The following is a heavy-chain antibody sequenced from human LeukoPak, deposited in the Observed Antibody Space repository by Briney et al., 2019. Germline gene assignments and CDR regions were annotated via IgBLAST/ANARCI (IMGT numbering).Heavy chain of an antibody. J-gene: IGHJ4*02. Sequence: GGSLRLSCAASGFTFSSYEMNWVRQAPGKGLEWVSYISSSGSTIYYADSVKGRFTISRDNSKNTLYLQMNSLRAEDTAVYYCAKDQSSGYYKTFDYWGQGTLVTVSS. CDR1: GFTFSSYE. D-gene: IGHD3-22*01. V-gene: IGHV3-48*03. CDR3: AKDQSSGYYKTFDY. CDR2: ISSSGSTI.